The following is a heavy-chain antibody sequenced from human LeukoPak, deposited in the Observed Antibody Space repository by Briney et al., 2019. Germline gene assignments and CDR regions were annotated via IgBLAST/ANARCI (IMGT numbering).Heavy chain of an antibody. V-gene: IGHV3-21*01. CDR1: GFTFTDYS. Sequence: GGSLRLSCAASGFTFTDYSMNWVRQAPGKGLEWVSYISGSSSYIYYADSVKGRFTISRDNAKNSLYLQMNSLRAEDTAVYYCARDVGGAARRDDAFDIWGQGTMVTVSS. CDR3: ARDVGGAARRDDAFDI. CDR2: ISGSSSYI. D-gene: IGHD6-6*01. J-gene: IGHJ3*02.